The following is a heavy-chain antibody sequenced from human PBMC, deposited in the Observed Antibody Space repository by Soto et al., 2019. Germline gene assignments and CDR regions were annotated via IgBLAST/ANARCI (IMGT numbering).Heavy chain of an antibody. CDR1: GYTFTSYG. V-gene: IGHV1-18*01. D-gene: IGHD2-2*01. CDR2: ISAYNGNT. Sequence: ASVKDSCKASGYTFTSYGISWVRQAPGQGLEWMGWISAYNGNTNYAQKLQGRVTMTTDTSTSTAYMELSSLRSEDTALYYCARVMSELTYAAYDNWGQGDLVTVSS. CDR3: ARVMSELTYAAYDN. J-gene: IGHJ4*02.